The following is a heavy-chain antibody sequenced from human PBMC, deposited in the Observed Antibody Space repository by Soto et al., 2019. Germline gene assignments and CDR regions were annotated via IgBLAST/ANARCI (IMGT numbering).Heavy chain of an antibody. CDR3: AREGAHSTGWYDCFDR. CDR1: GYTFISYS. J-gene: IGHJ4*02. D-gene: IGHD6-13*01. V-gene: IGHV1-18*04. Sequence: QVQLVQSGGEVKKPGASVNISCKATGYTFISYSITWVRQAPGQGLEWMGWISTYNGNTKYAQSLQGRVTLTRHTSTSTAFMEIRGLRSDDTAMYYCAREGAHSTGWYDCFDRWGQ. CDR2: ISTYNGNT.